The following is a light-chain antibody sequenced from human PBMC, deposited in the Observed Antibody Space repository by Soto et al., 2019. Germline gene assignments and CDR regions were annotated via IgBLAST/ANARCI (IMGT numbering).Light chain of an antibody. CDR3: QQYGSLIT. J-gene: IGKJ5*01. CDR2: GAS. CDR1: QSISSSY. V-gene: IGKV3-20*01. Sequence: IVLTKSPCTLSLSPGKRATLSCRASQSISSSYLAWYQQKPGQAPRLLIHGASSRATGIPDRFSGSGSGTDFTLTISRLEPEDFAVYYCQQYGSLITFGQGTRLEIK.